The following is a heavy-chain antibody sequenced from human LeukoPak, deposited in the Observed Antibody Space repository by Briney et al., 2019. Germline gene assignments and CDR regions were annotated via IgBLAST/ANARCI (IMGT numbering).Heavy chain of an antibody. V-gene: IGHV3-74*01. D-gene: IGHD1-26*01. J-gene: IGHJ4*02. CDR3: ARDRNTGSSYENLFEY. Sequence: GGSLRLSCAASGFTFSSYWMHWVRQAPGKGLVWVSSINSDGSSTSYADSVKGRFTISRDNAKNTLYLQMNSLRAEDTSVYYCARDRNTGSSYENLFEYWGQGSLVTVSS. CDR2: INSDGSST. CDR1: GFTFSSYW.